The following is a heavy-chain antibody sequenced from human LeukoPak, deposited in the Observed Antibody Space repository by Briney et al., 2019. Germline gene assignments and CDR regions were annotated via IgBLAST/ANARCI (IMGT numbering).Heavy chain of an antibody. V-gene: IGHV4-34*01. CDR1: GGSLIDNY. J-gene: IGHJ4*02. CDR2: INHSGST. CDR3: ARGSVATMFRI. Sequence: SGTLSLTCAVYGGSLIDNYWSWIRQPPGKGLEWIGEINHSGSTKYNPSLKSRVTISVDTSKNQFSLNLRSATAADTAVYYCARGSVATMFRIWGQGTLVTVSS. D-gene: IGHD3-10*01.